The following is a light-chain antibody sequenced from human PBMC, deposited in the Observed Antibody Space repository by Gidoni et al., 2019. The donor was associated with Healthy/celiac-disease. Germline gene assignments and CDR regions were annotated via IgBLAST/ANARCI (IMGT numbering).Light chain of an antibody. CDR3: QQRSNWPLT. V-gene: IGKV3-11*01. Sequence: ELVLPQSPAPLSLSPGERATLSCRASQSVSSYLAWYQQKPGQPPRLLIYDASNRTTGIPARFSGSGSGTDFTLTISSLEPEDFAVYYCQQRSNWPLTFGGGTKVEIK. J-gene: IGKJ4*01. CDR1: QSVSSY. CDR2: DAS.